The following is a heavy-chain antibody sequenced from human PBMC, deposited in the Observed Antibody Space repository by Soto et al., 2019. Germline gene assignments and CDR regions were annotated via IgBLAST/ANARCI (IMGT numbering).Heavy chain of an antibody. D-gene: IGHD6-13*01. V-gene: IGHV3-33*01. CDR1: GFTFSNYA. Sequence: QMQLVQSGGGVVQTGRSLRLSCAASGFTFSNYAMHWVRQAPGKGLEWVAVVWYDGSNKYYADSVKGRFTISRDNSKNTVYLQMNSPRAEDTAVYYCARGMGAGAGGLDPWGQGALVTVSS. J-gene: IGHJ5*02. CDR2: VWYDGSNK. CDR3: ARGMGAGAGGLDP.